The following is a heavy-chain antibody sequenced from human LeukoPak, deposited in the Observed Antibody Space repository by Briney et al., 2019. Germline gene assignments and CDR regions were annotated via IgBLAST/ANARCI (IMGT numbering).Heavy chain of an antibody. CDR3: ARDFHVYSSSWYDAFDI. J-gene: IGHJ3*02. D-gene: IGHD6-13*01. CDR1: GGSFSGYY. V-gene: IGHV4-34*01. CDR2: INHSGST. Sequence: SETLSLTCAVYGGSFSGYYWSWIRQPPGKGLEWIGEINHSGSTNYNPSLKSRVTISVDTSKNQFSLKLSSVTAADTAVYYCARDFHVYSSSWYDAFDIWGQGTMVTVSS.